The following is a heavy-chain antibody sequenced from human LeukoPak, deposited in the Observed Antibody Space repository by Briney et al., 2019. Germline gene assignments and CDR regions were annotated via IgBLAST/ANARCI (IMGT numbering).Heavy chain of an antibody. Sequence: PGGSLRLSCAASGFTFSSYAMSWVRQAPGKGLEWVSVISGSGTGTNYADSVKGRFTISRDNSKNTLNLQMHTVRVEDTAVYYCARDQNWEEAYWGQGTLVTVSS. CDR3: ARDQNWEEAY. D-gene: IGHD7-27*01. V-gene: IGHV3-23*01. CDR1: GFTFSSYA. J-gene: IGHJ4*02. CDR2: ISGSGTGT.